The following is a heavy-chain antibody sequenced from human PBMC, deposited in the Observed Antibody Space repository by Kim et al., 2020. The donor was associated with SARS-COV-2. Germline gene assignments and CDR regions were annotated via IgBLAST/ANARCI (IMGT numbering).Heavy chain of an antibody. CDR3: ARRYGAARPEGGNNWFDP. J-gene: IGHJ5*02. CDR2: IYPGDSDT. CDR1: GYSFTSYW. V-gene: IGHV5-51*01. Sequence: GESLKISCKGSGYSFTSYWIGWVRQMPGKGLEWMGIIYPGDSDTRYSPSFQGQVTISANKSIRTAYLQWSSLKASDTAMYYCARRYGAARPEGGNNWFDPWGQGTLVTVSS. D-gene: IGHD6-6*01.